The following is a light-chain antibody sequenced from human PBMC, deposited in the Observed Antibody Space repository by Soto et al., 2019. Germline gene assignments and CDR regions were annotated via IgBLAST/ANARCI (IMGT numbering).Light chain of an antibody. CDR1: QSVLYSSNNKNY. Sequence: DIVMTQSPDSLAVSLGERATINCKSSQSVLYSSNNKNYLAWYQQKPGQPPKLLIYWASTRESGVPDRFSGSGSGTDFTLTINSLQAEGVAVYFCHHYYSVPLAFGGGTRVEIK. CDR3: HHYYSVPLA. J-gene: IGKJ4*01. CDR2: WAS. V-gene: IGKV4-1*01.